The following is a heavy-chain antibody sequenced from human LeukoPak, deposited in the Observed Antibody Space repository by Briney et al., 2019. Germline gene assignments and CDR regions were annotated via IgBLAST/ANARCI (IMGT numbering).Heavy chain of an antibody. Sequence: PSETLSLTCTVSGVSISSSNSYWGWIRQPPGKGLEWIGSIYYSGNTHYNASLKSQVSISIDTSKHQFSLRLTSVTAADTAVYYCARQTGSGLFILPGGQGSLVTVSS. CDR1: GVSISSSNSY. V-gene: IGHV4-39*01. CDR2: IYYSGNT. J-gene: IGHJ4*02. D-gene: IGHD3/OR15-3a*01. CDR3: ARQTGSGLFILP.